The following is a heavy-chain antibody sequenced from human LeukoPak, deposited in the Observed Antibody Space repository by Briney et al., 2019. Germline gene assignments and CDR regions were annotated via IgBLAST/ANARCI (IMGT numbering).Heavy chain of an antibody. Sequence: GGSLRLSCAASGFTFSSYSMNWVRQAPGKGLEWVSYISSSGSTIYYADSVKGRFTISRDNAKNSLYLQMNSLRAEDTAVYYCAGGVVKHLFDYWGQGTLVTVSS. J-gene: IGHJ4*02. D-gene: IGHD3-22*01. CDR3: AGGVVKHLFDY. CDR1: GFTFSSYS. V-gene: IGHV3-48*04. CDR2: ISSSGSTI.